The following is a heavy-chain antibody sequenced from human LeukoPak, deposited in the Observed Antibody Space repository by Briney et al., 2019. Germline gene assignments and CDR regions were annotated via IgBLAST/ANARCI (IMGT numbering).Heavy chain of an antibody. CDR1: GFTVSSNY. D-gene: IGHD6-19*01. Sequence: GGSLRLSCVASGFTVSSNYMSWVRQAPGKGLEWVSVIYSGSSTYYAESVKGRFTISRNTSKNTLYLQMNSLRADDTAVYYCARDRSSGWYVYDYWGQGTLVTVSS. CDR2: IYSGSST. CDR3: ARDRSSGWYVYDY. J-gene: IGHJ4*02. V-gene: IGHV3-53*01.